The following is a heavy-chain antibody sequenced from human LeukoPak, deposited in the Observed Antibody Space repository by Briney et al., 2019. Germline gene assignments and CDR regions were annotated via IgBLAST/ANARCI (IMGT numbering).Heavy chain of an antibody. J-gene: IGHJ3*02. Sequence: GGSLRLSCAASGFTFSSYAMHWVRQAPGKGLEWVAVISYDGSNKYYADSVKGRFTISRDNSKNTLYLQMNSLRAEDTAVYYCARDQGELFGVATYAFDIWGQGTKATVSS. CDR3: ARDQGELFGVATYAFDI. V-gene: IGHV3-30-3*01. CDR2: ISYDGSNK. CDR1: GFTFSSYA. D-gene: IGHD3-3*01.